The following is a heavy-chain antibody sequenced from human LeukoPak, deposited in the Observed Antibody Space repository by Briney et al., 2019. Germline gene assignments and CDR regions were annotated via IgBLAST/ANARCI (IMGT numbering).Heavy chain of an antibody. J-gene: IGHJ4*02. CDR2: ISWNSGSI. D-gene: IGHD3-22*01. CDR1: GFTFDDYA. CDR3: AVGGDNYYDSSGYYQPIDY. V-gene: IGHV3-9*01. Sequence: GGSLSLSCAASGFTFDDYAMHWVRQAPRKGLEWVSGISWNSGSIGYADSVKGRFTISRDNAKNSLYLQMNSLRAEDTALYYCAVGGDNYYDSSGYYQPIDYWGQGTLVTVSS.